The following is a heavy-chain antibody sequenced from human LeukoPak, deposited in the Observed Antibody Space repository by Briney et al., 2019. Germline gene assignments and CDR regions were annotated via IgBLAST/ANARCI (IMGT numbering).Heavy chain of an antibody. D-gene: IGHD6-13*01. CDR2: ISGSSGGI. CDR1: GFTFANYP. CDR3: AKDLGLDTSNWCPFDY. J-gene: IGHJ4*02. Sequence: GGSLRLSCAASGFTFANYPMGWVRQAPGKGLEWVSVISGSSGGIKYADSVRGRFTISRDNSKNTLYLQMNSLRAEDTAVYYCAKDLGLDTSNWCPFDYWGQGTLVTVSS. V-gene: IGHV3-23*01.